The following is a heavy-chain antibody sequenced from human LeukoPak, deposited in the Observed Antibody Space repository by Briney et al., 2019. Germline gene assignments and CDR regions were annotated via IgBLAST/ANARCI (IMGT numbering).Heavy chain of an antibody. V-gene: IGHV3-23*01. Sequence: GGSLRLSCASSGFTFNNYAMTWVRQAPGKGLEWVSSITASGGSTYCADSVKGRFTISRDNSKNTLYLQMSSLRAEDTAVYYCARDYPTSGIVTIFDYWGQGTLVTVSS. J-gene: IGHJ4*02. CDR3: ARDYPTSGIVTIFDY. CDR2: ITASGGST. D-gene: IGHD1-1*01. CDR1: GFTFNNYA.